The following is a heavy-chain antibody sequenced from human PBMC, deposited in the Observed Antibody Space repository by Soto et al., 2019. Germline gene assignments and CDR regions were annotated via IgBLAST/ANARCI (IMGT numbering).Heavy chain of an antibody. Sequence: QVQLVQSGAEVKKPGSSVKVSCKTSRDTLNKYAFNWVRQAPGQGLEWMGWIIPIFSSRNYAEKFQGRVTITADDSTSTAYMELRSLGFDDMAVYYCARGETDLGVWGQGTTVTVSS. CDR1: RDTLNKYA. CDR2: IIPIFSSR. D-gene: IGHD2-21*02. V-gene: IGHV1-69*01. J-gene: IGHJ6*02. CDR3: ARGETDLGV.